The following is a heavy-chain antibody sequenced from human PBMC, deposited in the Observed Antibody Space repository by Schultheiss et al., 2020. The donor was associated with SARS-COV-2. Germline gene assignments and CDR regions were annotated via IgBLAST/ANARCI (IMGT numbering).Heavy chain of an antibody. CDR1: GMSFIDYY. V-gene: IGHV1-2*02. Sequence: ASVKVSCKASGMSFIDYYMHWVRQAPGQGLEWMGWINPNSGGTNYAQKFQGRVTMTRDTSISTAYMELSRLRTDDTAVYYCARVVPAARASGITRWFDPWGQGTLVTVSS. CDR3: ARVVPAARASGITRWFDP. J-gene: IGHJ5*02. D-gene: IGHD2-2*01. CDR2: INPNSGGT.